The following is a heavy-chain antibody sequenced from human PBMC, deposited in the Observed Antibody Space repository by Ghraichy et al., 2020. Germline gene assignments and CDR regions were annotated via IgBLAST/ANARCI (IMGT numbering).Heavy chain of an antibody. CDR2: IKAKTDGGTR. CDR3: GAGTGKSDLDH. D-gene: IGHD3-10*01. Sequence: GGSLRLSCAASGFTFTNAWMNWVRQAPGKGLEWVGRIKAKTDGGTRDFAAPVKGRFSISRDDSKDTVYLQMNSLKTEDTAVYYCGAGTGKSDLDHWGQGTLVTVSS. J-gene: IGHJ4*02. CDR1: GFTFTNAW. V-gene: IGHV3-15*07.